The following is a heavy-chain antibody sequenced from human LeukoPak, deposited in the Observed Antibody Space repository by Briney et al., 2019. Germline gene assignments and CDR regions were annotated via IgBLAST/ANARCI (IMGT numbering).Heavy chain of an antibody. V-gene: IGHV3-48*01. CDR2: ISSSSSTI. J-gene: IGHJ3*02. CDR1: GFTFSSYS. CDR3: AISVAGRTRGAFDI. D-gene: IGHD6-19*01. Sequence: GGSLRLSCAASGFTFSSYSMNWVRQAPGKGLEWVSYISSSSSTIYYADSVKGRFTISRDNAKNSLYQQMNSLRAEDTAVYYCAISVAGRTRGAFDIWGQGTMVTVSS.